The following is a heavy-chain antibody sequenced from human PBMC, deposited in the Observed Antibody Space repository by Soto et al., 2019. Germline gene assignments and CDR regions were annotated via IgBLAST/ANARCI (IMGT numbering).Heavy chain of an antibody. Sequence: QVQLVQSGAEVKKPGASVKVSCKASGYTFTSYGISWVRQAPGQGLEWMGWISAYNGNTNYAQKLQGRVTMTTDTSTSTAYMELRSLRSDDTAVYYCARDRYYYDSSGYFHDAFDIWGQGTMVTVSP. CDR1: GYTFTSYG. J-gene: IGHJ3*02. CDR3: ARDRYYYDSSGYFHDAFDI. CDR2: ISAYNGNT. V-gene: IGHV1-18*01. D-gene: IGHD3-22*01.